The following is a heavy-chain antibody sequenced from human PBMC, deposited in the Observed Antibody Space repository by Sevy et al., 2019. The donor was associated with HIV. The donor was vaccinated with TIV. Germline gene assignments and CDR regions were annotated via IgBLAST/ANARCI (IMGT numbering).Heavy chain of an antibody. V-gene: IGHV3-15*01. CDR2: IRSNTDGGTT. J-gene: IGHJ4*02. CDR3: TTDREYGDYKGGFDY. Sequence: GGSLRLSCAVSGFTFTNAWMGWVRQAPGKGLEWVGRIRSNTDGGTTDYAAPLKGRFTISRDDSKNTLYLQMNILKCADTAVYYCTTDREYGDYKGGFDYWGQGTLVTVSS. CDR1: GFTFTNAW. D-gene: IGHD4-17*01.